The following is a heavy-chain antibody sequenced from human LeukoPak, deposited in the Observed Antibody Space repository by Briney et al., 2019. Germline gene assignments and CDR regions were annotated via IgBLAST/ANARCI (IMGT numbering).Heavy chain of an antibody. Sequence: SETLSLTCTVSGGSISSGSYYWSWIRQPAGKGLEWIGRIYTSGSTNYNPSLKSRVTISVDTSKNQLSLKLSSVTVADTAVYYCARGGAAAGDFDYWGQGTLVTVSS. CDR2: IYTSGST. CDR3: ARGGAAAGDFDY. CDR1: GGSISSGSYY. V-gene: IGHV4-61*02. D-gene: IGHD6-13*01. J-gene: IGHJ4*02.